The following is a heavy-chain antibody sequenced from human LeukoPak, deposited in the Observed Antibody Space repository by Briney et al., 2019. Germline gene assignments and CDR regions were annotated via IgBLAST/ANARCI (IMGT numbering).Heavy chain of an antibody. CDR2: IYHSGST. Sequence: SETLSLTCAVSGGSISSGGYSWSRIRQPPGKGLEWIGYIYHSGSTYYNPSLKSRVTISVDRSKNQFSLKLSSVTAADTAVYYCARGLLYYGSGSYYPNWFDSWGQGTLVTVSS. V-gene: IGHV4-30-2*01. D-gene: IGHD3-10*01. CDR3: ARGLLYYGSGSYYPNWFDS. CDR1: GGSISSGGYS. J-gene: IGHJ5*01.